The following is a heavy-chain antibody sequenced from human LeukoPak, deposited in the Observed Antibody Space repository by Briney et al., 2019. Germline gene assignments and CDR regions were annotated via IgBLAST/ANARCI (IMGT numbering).Heavy chain of an antibody. CDR3: AKMGGRLSYYMDV. V-gene: IGHV3-23*01. CDR1: GFTFSSYA. CDR2: IVGSGRTT. J-gene: IGHJ6*03. D-gene: IGHD3-16*01. Sequence: GGSLRLSCAAPGFTFSSYAMTWVRQAPGKGLEWVSRIVGSGRTTYYADSVRGRCTTSRDNSNNTLYLQMSSLRAEDTALYYCAKMGGRLSYYMDVWGKGTTVTVS.